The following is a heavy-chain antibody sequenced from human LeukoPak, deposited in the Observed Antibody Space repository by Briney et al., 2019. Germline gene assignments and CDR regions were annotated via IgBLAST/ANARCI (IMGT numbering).Heavy chain of an antibody. V-gene: IGHV3-7*01. D-gene: IGHD5-18*01. CDR2: IKQDGSEK. CDR1: GFTFSSYW. CDR3: ARDTGGGYSCYDC. J-gene: IGHJ4*02. Sequence: PGGSLRLSCAPSGFTFSSYWMSWIRQAPGKGLEWVANIKQDGSEKYYVDSVKGRFTISRDNAKNSLYLQMNSLRAEDTAVYYCARDTGGGYSCYDCWGQRTLVTVSS.